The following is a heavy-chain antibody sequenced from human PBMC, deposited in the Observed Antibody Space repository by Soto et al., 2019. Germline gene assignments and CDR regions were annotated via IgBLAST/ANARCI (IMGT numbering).Heavy chain of an antibody. CDR1: GYTFTSYG. Sequence: ASVKVSCKASGYTFTSYGISWVRQAPGQGLEWMGWISAYNGNTKYSQKFQGRVTITRDTSASTAYMELSSLRSEDTAVYYCAGDPSALSPVYYFDYWGQGTLVTVSS. CDR2: ISAYNGNT. J-gene: IGHJ4*02. D-gene: IGHD6-25*01. V-gene: IGHV1-18*01. CDR3: AGDPSALSPVYYFDY.